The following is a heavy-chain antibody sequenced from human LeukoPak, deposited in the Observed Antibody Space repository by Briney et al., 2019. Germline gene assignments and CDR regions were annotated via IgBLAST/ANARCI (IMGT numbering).Heavy chain of an antibody. Sequence: ASVKVSCKASGYTFTGYYMHWVRQAPGQGLEWMGWINPNSGGTNYAQKFQGRVTMTRDTSISTAYMELSRLRSDDTAVYYCARAFALGGAMVTSYWFDPWGQGILVTVSS. CDR3: ARAFALGGAMVTSYWFDP. D-gene: IGHD5-18*01. V-gene: IGHV1-2*02. CDR2: INPNSGGT. J-gene: IGHJ5*02. CDR1: GYTFTGYY.